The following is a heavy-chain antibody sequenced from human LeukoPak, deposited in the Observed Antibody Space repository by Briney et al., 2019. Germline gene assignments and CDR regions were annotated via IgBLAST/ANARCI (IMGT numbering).Heavy chain of an antibody. J-gene: IGHJ6*03. CDR3: ARSSPPTYYDFYYYMDV. CDR2: INPSSGGA. CDR1: GYTFTGYY. V-gene: IGHV1-2*02. D-gene: IGHD6-13*01. Sequence: SVKVSCKASGYTFTGYYLHWVRQAPGQGLDWMGWINPSSGGAKYAHNFQGRVIITTDTSISTAYMELSSLRSDDTAVYYCARSSPPTYYDFYYYMDVWGKGSTVTVPS.